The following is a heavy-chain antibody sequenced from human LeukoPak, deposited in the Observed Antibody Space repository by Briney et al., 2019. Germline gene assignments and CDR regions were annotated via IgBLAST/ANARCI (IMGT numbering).Heavy chain of an antibody. CDR3: ARSLGSSGYQDY. CDR1: GFTFSTYA. V-gene: IGHV3-23*01. D-gene: IGHD3-22*01. CDR2: ISENGGST. Sequence: GGSLRLSCAASGFTFSTYAMIWVRQAPGKGLEWVSSISENGGSTYYADSVKGRSTISRDNSKNTVYLQMNSLRAEDTAVYYCARSLGSSGYQDYWGQGTLVTVSS. J-gene: IGHJ4*02.